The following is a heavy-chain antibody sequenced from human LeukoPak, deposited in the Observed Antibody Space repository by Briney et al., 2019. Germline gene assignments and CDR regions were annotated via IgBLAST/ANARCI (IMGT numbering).Heavy chain of an antibody. CDR2: ISGSGGST. CDR1: GFTFSSYA. J-gene: IGHJ5*02. CDR3: AKRAAYSSSWHNWFDP. Sequence: GGSLRLSCAASGFTFSSYAMSWVRQAPGKGLEWVSAISGSGGSTYYADSVKGRFTISRDNSKNTLYLQMNSLRAGDTAVYYCAKRAAYSSSWHNWFDPWGQGTLVTVSS. D-gene: IGHD6-13*01. V-gene: IGHV3-23*01.